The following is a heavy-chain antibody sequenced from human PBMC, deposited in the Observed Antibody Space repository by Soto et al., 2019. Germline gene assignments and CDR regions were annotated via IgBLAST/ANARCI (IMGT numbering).Heavy chain of an antibody. CDR2: IYSSGST. J-gene: IGHJ3*02. Sequence: PSETLSLSCTVSGGSISSGSYFWGWIRQPPGKGLEWIGSIYSSGSTHYSPSLKSRVTISVDTSKNQLSLSLTSVTAADTAVYHCARTKLPTILAAFDIWGQGMMVT. V-gene: IGHV4-39*01. CDR1: GGSISSGSYF. D-gene: IGHD1-1*01. CDR3: ARTKLPTILAAFDI.